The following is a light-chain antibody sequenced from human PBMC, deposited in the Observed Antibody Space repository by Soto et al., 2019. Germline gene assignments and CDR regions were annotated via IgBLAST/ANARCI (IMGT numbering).Light chain of an antibody. Sequence: QSALTQPASVSASPGQSITISCTGGKNDIGSSDYVSWYQQHPGKAPKLIIYEGNKRPSGVSNRFSGSEPGNTASLTISGLQAEDEADYYCCSSAPSRTVVFGTGTKLTVL. V-gene: IGLV2-23*01. CDR2: EGN. CDR3: CSSAPSRTVV. CDR1: KNDIGSSDY. J-gene: IGLJ1*01.